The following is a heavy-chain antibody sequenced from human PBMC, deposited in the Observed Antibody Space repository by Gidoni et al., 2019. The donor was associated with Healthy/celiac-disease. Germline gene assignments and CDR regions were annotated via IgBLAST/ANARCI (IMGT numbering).Heavy chain of an antibody. Sequence: QVQLQQGGAGLLKPSETLSLTCAVYGGSFRGYYWSWIRQPPGKGLEWIGEINHSGSTNYNPSLTSRVTISVDTSKNQFSLTLSSVTAADTAVYYCARASVLLWFRELRAFDIWGQGTMVTVSS. D-gene: IGHD3-10*01. CDR1: GGSFRGYY. CDR3: ARASVLLWFRELRAFDI. V-gene: IGHV4-34*01. J-gene: IGHJ3*02. CDR2: INHSGST.